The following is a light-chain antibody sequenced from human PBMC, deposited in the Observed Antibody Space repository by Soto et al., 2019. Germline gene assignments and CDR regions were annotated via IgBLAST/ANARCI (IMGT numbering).Light chain of an antibody. CDR1: QSISTY. V-gene: IGKV1-39*01. Sequence: DIQMTQSPSSLSASIGDITTITCRASQSISTYLNWYQQKPGKAPKLLIYGASTLQNGVPSRFSGSGSATDYTLTISGLQPEDFATYYCQQSFITPPLTFGGGTKVEMK. CDR2: GAS. CDR3: QQSFITPPLT. J-gene: IGKJ4*01.